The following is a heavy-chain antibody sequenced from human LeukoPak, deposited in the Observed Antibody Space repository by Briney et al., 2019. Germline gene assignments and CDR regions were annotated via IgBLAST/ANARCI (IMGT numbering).Heavy chain of an antibody. CDR1: GGSISSCS. D-gene: IGHD3-3*02. V-gene: IGHV4-59*08. Sequence: SETLSLTCTVSGGSISSCSWSWIRQPPGKGLEWIGYISYSGSTNYNPSLNSRVTISVDTSKNQFSLKLSSVTAADTAVYYCARQTHFWSGYYKPYFDYWGQGTLVTVSS. CDR2: ISYSGST. CDR3: ARQTHFWSGYYKPYFDY. J-gene: IGHJ4*02.